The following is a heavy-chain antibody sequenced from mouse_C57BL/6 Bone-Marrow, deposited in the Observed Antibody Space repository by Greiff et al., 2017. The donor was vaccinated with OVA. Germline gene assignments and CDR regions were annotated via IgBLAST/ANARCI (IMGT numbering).Heavy chain of an antibody. CDR1: GYTFTDYN. Sequence: VQLQQSGPELVKPGASVKMSCKASGYTFTDYNMHWVKQSHGKSLEWIGYINPNNGGTSYNQKFKGKATLTVNKSSSTAYMELRSLTSEDSAVYYCARPYDYDVYYYAMDYWGQGTSVTVSS. D-gene: IGHD2-4*01. CDR2: INPNNGGT. CDR3: ARPYDYDVYYYAMDY. J-gene: IGHJ4*01. V-gene: IGHV1-22*01.